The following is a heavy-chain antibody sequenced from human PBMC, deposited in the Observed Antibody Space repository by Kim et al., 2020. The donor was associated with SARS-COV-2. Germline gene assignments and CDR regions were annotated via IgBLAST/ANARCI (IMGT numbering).Heavy chain of an antibody. Sequence: LKSRVTISVDTSKNQFSLKLSSVTAADTAVYYCANDYRGGMGYYYYGMDVWGQGTTVTVSS. D-gene: IGHD4-4*01. V-gene: IGHV4-39*01. CDR3: ANDYRGGMGYYYYGMDV. J-gene: IGHJ6*02.